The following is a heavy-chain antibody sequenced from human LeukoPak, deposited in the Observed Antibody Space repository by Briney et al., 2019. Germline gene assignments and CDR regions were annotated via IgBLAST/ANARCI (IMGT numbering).Heavy chain of an antibody. CDR2: IYTSGTT. J-gene: IGHJ4*02. CDR1: GGSISSYY. D-gene: IGHD3-22*01. CDR3: ARANYDGSDY. V-gene: IGHV4-4*07. Sequence: KPSETLSLTCTVSGGSISSYYWSWIRQPAGKGLEWIGRIYTSGTTNYNPSLKSRVTMSVDTSKNQFSLKMRSVTTADTAVYYCARANYDGSDYWGQGTLVTVSS.